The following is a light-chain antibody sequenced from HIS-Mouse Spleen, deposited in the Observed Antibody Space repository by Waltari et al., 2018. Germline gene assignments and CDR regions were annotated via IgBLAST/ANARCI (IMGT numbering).Light chain of an antibody. J-gene: IGLJ2*01. Sequence: QSALTQPASVSGSPGQSITISCTGTSSDVGGYNYVSWSQQHPSKAPTLMIYDVSNRPSGVSNRFSSSRSGNTASLTISVLQAEDEADYYCSSYTSSSTVVFGGGAKLTVL. CDR1: SSDVGGYNY. CDR2: DVS. CDR3: SSYTSSSTVV. V-gene: IGLV2-14*03.